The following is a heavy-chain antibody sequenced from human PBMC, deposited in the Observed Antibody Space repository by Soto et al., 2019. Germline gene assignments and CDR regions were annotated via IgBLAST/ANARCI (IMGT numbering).Heavy chain of an antibody. J-gene: IGHJ4*02. CDR2: ISTYSTNT. Sequence: QVELVQSGAEVKNPGASVTVSCKASGEFFTTYGISWVRQAPGQGLEWMGWISTYSTNTNYAPKFQGRLLLTADTSTTAGGRELGSQRPDDTAVYYCESWAGRVRDYGGAFDYWGQGSLVTDSP. V-gene: IGHV1-18*04. D-gene: IGHD4-17*01. CDR1: GEFFTTYG. CDR3: ESWAGRVRDYGGAFDY.